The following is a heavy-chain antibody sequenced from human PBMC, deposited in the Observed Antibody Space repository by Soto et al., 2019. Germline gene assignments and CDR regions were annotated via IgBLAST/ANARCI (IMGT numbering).Heavy chain of an antibody. CDR3: AREVAGTTIYYYYYYMDF. Sequence: PGGSLRLSCAASGFTFSSYGMHWVRQAPGKGLEWVAVIWYDGSNKYYADSVKGRFTISRDNSKNTLYLQMNSLRAEDTAVYYCAREVAGTTIYYYYYYMDFWGKGTTVTVSS. J-gene: IGHJ6*03. CDR2: IWYDGSNK. D-gene: IGHD1-7*01. V-gene: IGHV3-33*01. CDR1: GFTFSSYG.